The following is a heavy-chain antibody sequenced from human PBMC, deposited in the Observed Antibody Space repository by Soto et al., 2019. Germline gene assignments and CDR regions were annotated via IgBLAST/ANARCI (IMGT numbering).Heavy chain of an antibody. V-gene: IGHV3-30-3*01. Sequence: GGSLRLSCAASGFTFSSYAMHWVRQAPGKGLEWVAVISYDGSNKYYADSVKGRFTISRDNSKNTLYLQMNSLRAEDTAVYYCARGGLSFGEFRRYYYYMDVWGKGTTVTVSS. D-gene: IGHD3-10*01. CDR1: GFTFSSYA. CDR2: ISYDGSNK. J-gene: IGHJ6*03. CDR3: ARGGLSFGEFRRYYYYMDV.